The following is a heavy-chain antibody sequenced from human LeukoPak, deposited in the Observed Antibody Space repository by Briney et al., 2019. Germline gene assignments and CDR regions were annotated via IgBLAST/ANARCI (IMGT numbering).Heavy chain of an antibody. D-gene: IGHD6-19*01. CDR2: IGTAGDT. CDR1: GFTFSSYD. V-gene: IGHV3-13*01. CDR3: ARGAVAGSLTRFDY. Sequence: GGSLRLSCAASGFTFSSYDMHWVRRATGKGLEWVSAIGTAGDTYYPGSVKGRFTISRENAKNSLYLQMNSLRAGDTAVYYCARGAVAGSLTRFDYWGQGTLVTVSS. J-gene: IGHJ4*02.